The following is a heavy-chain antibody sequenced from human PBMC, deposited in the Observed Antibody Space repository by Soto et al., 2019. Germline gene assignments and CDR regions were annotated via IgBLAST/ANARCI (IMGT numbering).Heavy chain of an antibody. CDR3: IITGTYYFDY. CDR1: GFTFSSYS. D-gene: IGHD1-7*01. Sequence: EVQLVESGGGLVQPGGSLRLSCAASGFTFSSYSMNWVRQAPGKGLEWVSYISSSSSTIYYAASVKGRFTISRDNAKNSLNLQTNSLRAEDTAVYYCIITGTYYFDYWGQGTLVTVSS. CDR2: ISSSSSTI. J-gene: IGHJ4*02. V-gene: IGHV3-48*01.